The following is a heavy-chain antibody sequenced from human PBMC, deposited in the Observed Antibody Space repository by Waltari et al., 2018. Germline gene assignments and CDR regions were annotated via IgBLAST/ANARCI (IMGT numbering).Heavy chain of an antibody. V-gene: IGHV4-59*02. Sequence: QVQLQESGPGLLNPSETLSLTCRVSGGSVSGDYWSWSRQPPGKGLEFIAYMSHSGALIKNPSLKSRVTISLDTSKNQFSLNLDSVTAADTAVYYCARQIGGRLLWDYWGQGTLVVVSS. CDR3: ARQIGGRLLWDY. J-gene: IGHJ4*02. CDR1: GGSVSGDY. D-gene: IGHD2-21*02. CDR2: MSHSGAL.